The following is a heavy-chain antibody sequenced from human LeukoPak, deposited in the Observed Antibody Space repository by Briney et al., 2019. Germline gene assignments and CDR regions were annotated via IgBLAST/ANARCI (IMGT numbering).Heavy chain of an antibody. D-gene: IGHD6-19*01. CDR1: GFTFSSYA. J-gene: IGHJ4*02. CDR2: ISYDGSNK. Sequence: SGGSLRLSCAASGFTFSSYAMHWVRQAPGKGLEWVAVISYDGSNKYYADSVKGRFSISRDNSKNTLYLQMNNLRAEDTAVYYCARPYSSGWYGDFDYWGQGTLVTVSS. V-gene: IGHV3-30-3*01. CDR3: ARPYSSGWYGDFDY.